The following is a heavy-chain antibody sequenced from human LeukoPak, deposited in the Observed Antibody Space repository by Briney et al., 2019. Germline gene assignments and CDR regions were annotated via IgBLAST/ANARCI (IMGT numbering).Heavy chain of an antibody. Sequence: GGSLRLSCAASGFIFGSYWMSWVRQVPGKGLEWVANIKQDGSETYYVDSVEDRFTISRDNAKNSLFLQMNSLRADDTALYYCARGVTSAWYLRYYFEYWGQGILVTVSS. CDR3: ARGVTSAWYLRYYFEY. J-gene: IGHJ4*02. CDR1: GFIFGSYW. D-gene: IGHD6-13*01. CDR2: IKQDGSET. V-gene: IGHV3-7*03.